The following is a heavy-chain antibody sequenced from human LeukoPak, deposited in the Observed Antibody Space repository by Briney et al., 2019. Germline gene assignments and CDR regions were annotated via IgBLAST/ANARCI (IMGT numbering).Heavy chain of an antibody. D-gene: IGHD3-22*01. J-gene: IGHJ4*01. V-gene: IGHV1-69*06. Sequence: SVKVSCKASGGTFSSYATSWVRQAPGQGLEWMGGIIPMYGTPNYAQKFQGRVTITADKSTSTAYMELSSLRYEDTAVYYCARAHDSSGFQAYWGHGTLVTVSS. CDR1: GGTFSSYA. CDR2: IIPMYGTP. CDR3: ARAHDSSGFQAY.